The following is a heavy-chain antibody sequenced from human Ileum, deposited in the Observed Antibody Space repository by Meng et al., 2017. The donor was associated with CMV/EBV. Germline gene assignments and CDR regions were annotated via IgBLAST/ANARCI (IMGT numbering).Heavy chain of an antibody. V-gene: IGHV4-59*01. CDR1: GAPIKSNY. CDR3: ARGSRASGGNFDY. CDR2: IYYSGTT. D-gene: IGHD2-15*01. J-gene: IGHJ4*01. Sequence: SETLSLTCTVSGAPIKSNYWSWIRQAPGKGLEWIGNIYYSGTTNYDPSLKSRVIILIDTSNKQFSLQLGSLTAADTAMYYCARGSRASGGNFDYWGRGTLVTVSS.